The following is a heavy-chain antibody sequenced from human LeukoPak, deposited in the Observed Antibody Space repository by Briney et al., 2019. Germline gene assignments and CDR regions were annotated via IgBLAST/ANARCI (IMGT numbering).Heavy chain of an antibody. Sequence: GRSLRLSCAASGLTFSSHAMHWVRQAPGKGLEWVALVSYNGANKYYADSVKGRFTISRDNSKNTVYLQMNSLRAEDTAMYYCAKGYNGYDYAFDVWGQGTMVTVSS. CDR3: AKGYNGYDYAFDV. V-gene: IGHV3-30-3*01. CDR1: GLTFSSHA. CDR2: VSYNGANK. J-gene: IGHJ3*01. D-gene: IGHD5-12*01.